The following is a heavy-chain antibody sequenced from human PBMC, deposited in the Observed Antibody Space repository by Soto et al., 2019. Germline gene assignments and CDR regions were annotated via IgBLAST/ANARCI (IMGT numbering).Heavy chain of an antibody. CDR1: GFTFSSYS. J-gene: IGHJ6*02. D-gene: IGHD2-2*02. CDR3: ARDLPAAIEYYYYGMDV. Sequence: GGSLRLSCAASGFTFSSYSMTWVRQAPGKGLEWVSSISSSSRYIYYADSVKGRFTISRDNAKNSLYVQMNSLRVEDTAVYYCARDLPAAIEYYYYGMDVWGQGXTVTV. V-gene: IGHV3-21*06. CDR2: ISSSSRYI.